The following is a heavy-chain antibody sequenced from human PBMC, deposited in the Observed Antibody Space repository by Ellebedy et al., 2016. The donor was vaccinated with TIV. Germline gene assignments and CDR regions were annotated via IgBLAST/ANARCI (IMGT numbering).Heavy chain of an antibody. D-gene: IGHD6-13*01. J-gene: IGHJ3*02. CDR3: ARGVDSSWRCDM. CDR2: IIPITETA. V-gene: IGHV1-69*13. CDR1: GGTFNTDA. Sequence: AASVKVSCKASGGTFNTDAISWVRQAPGQGLEWMGGIIPITETANYAQKFQGRVTITADESTSTAYMELSSLRPEDTAVYYCARGVDSSWRCDMWGQGTMVTASS.